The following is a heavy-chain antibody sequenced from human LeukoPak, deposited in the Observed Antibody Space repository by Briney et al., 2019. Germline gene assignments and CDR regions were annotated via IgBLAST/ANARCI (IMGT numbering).Heavy chain of an antibody. D-gene: IGHD2-15*01. J-gene: IGHJ3*02. Sequence: PGGSLRLSCAASGFTFSSYWMSWVRQAPGKGLEWVSVIYSGGSTYYADSVKGRFTISRDNSKNTLYLQMNSLRAEDTAVYYCARVEVSGYCSGGSCSDAFDIWGQGTMVTVSS. CDR2: IYSGGST. CDR3: ARVEVSGYCSGGSCSDAFDI. V-gene: IGHV3-53*01. CDR1: GFTFSSYW.